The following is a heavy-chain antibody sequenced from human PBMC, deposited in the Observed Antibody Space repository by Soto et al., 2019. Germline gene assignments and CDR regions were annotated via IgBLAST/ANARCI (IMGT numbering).Heavy chain of an antibody. Sequence: QVQLVESGGGVVQPGRSLRLSCAASGFTFSSYGMHWVRQAPGKGLEWVAVIWYDGSNKYYADSVKGRFTISRDNSKNPLYLQMNSLRAEDTAVYYCARDVYDSSGYPANHFDYWGQGTLVTVSS. CDR3: ARDVYDSSGYPANHFDY. J-gene: IGHJ4*02. D-gene: IGHD3-22*01. CDR1: GFTFSSYG. CDR2: IWYDGSNK. V-gene: IGHV3-33*01.